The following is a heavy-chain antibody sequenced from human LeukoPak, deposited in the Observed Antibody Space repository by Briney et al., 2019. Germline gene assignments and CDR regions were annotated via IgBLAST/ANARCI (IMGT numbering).Heavy chain of an antibody. J-gene: IGHJ3*02. CDR1: GFTFSSYE. D-gene: IGHD6-19*01. Sequence: PGGSLGLSCAASGFTFSSYEMNWVRQAPGKGLEWASYISSSGSTIYYADSVEGRFTISRDNAKNSLYLQMNSLRAEDTAVYYCARDLSDWTPFDAFDIWGQGTMVTVSS. V-gene: IGHV3-48*03. CDR3: ARDLSDWTPFDAFDI. CDR2: ISSSGSTI.